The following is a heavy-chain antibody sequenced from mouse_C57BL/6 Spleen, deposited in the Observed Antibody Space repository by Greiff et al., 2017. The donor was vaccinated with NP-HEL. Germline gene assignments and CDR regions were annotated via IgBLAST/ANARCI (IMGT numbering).Heavy chain of an antibody. CDR3: TRAYTVVGTEWYFDV. CDR1: GFTFSSYA. Sequence: DVHLVESGEGLVKPGGSLKLSCAASGFTFSSYAMSWVRQTPEKRLEWVAYISSGGDYIYYADTVKGRFTISRANARNTLYLQMSSLKSEDTAMDYCTRAYTVVGTEWYFDVWGTGTTVTVSS. CDR2: ISSGGDYI. J-gene: IGHJ1*03. D-gene: IGHD1-1*01. V-gene: IGHV5-9-1*02.